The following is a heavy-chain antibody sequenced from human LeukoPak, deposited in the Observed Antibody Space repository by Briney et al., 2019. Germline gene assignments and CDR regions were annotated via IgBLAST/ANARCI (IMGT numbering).Heavy chain of an antibody. CDR1: GGSFSGYY. V-gene: IGHV4-34*01. D-gene: IGHD2-2*02. Sequence: SETLSLTCAVYGGSFSGYYWSWIRQPPGKGLEWIGEINHSGSTNYNPSLKSRVTISVDTSKNQFSLKLSSVTAADTAVYYCARVDKMLGYCSSTSCYTSFDYWGQGTLVTVSS. J-gene: IGHJ4*02. CDR2: INHSGST. CDR3: ARVDKMLGYCSSTSCYTSFDY.